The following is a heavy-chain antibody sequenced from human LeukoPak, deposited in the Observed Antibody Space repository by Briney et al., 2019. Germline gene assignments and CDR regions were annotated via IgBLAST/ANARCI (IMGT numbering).Heavy chain of an antibody. Sequence: SETLSLTCAVSGYSISSGYYWGWIRQPPGKGLEWIGSIYHSGSTYYNPPLKSRVTISVDTSKNQFSLKLSSVTAADTAVYYCARQGITIFGVVIINYYYMDVWGKGTTVTVSS. J-gene: IGHJ6*03. D-gene: IGHD3-3*01. CDR1: GYSISSGYY. CDR3: ARQGITIFGVVIINYYYMDV. CDR2: IYHSGST. V-gene: IGHV4-38-2*01.